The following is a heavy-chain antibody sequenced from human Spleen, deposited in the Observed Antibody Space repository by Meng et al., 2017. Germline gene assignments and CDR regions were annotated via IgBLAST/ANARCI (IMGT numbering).Heavy chain of an antibody. Sequence: GESLKISCKTSGYTFTSNWIGWVRQMSGKGLEWIGIINPGDSDTRNSPSFQGQVTISVDRSISTTYLQGSSLQASDTAVYYCARRERRYGMDVWGQGTTVTVSS. CDR1: GYTFTSNW. CDR3: ARRERRYGMDV. V-gene: IGHV5-51*01. CDR2: INPGDSDT. J-gene: IGHJ6*02.